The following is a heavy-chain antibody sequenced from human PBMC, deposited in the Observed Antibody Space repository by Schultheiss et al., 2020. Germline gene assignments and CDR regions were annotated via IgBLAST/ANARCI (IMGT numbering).Heavy chain of an antibody. Sequence: GGSLRLSCAASGFTFSSYEMNWVRQAPGKGLEWVGRIKSQTDGGTTDYAAPVKGRFTISRDDSKNTLYLQMNSLRAEDTAVYYCAKVTVSESEVYGGGDVDFDYWGQGTLVTVSS. CDR3: AKVTVSESEVYGGGDVDFDY. CDR1: GFTFSSYE. J-gene: IGHJ4*02. CDR2: IKSQTDGGTT. V-gene: IGHV3-15*01. D-gene: IGHD2-21*02.